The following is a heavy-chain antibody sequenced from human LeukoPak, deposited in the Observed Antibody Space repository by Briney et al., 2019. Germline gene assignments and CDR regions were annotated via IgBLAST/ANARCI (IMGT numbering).Heavy chain of an antibody. CDR1: GGSFSGYY. D-gene: IGHD2-2*01. Sequence: PSETLSLTCAVYGGSFSGYYWSWIRQPPGKGLEGIGEINHSGSTNYNPSLKSRVTISVDTSKKQFSLKLSSVTAADTAVYYCARLQYCSGTSCYWFDPWGQGTLVTVSS. CDR3: ARLQYCSGTSCYWFDP. V-gene: IGHV4-34*01. J-gene: IGHJ5*02. CDR2: INHSGST.